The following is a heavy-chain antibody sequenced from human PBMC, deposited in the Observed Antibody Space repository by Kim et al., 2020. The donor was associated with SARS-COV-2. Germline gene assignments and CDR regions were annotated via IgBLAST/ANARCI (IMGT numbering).Heavy chain of an antibody. CDR2: IKSDGSST. CDR1: GFSLSNYW. J-gene: IGHJ6*02. Sequence: GSLRLSCAASGFSLSNYWMHWVRQAPGKGLVWVSRIKSDGSSTSNADSVKGRFTISRDNAKNTLYLQMNSLRAEDTAVYYCARGNGMDVWGQGTTVTVSS. V-gene: IGHV3-74*01. D-gene: IGHD2-8*01. CDR3: ARGNGMDV.